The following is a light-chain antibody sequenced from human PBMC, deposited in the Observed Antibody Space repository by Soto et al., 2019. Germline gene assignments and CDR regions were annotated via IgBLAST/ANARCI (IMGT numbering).Light chain of an antibody. Sequence: QSALTQPPSASGSPGPSVTISCTGTSSDVGGYNYVSWYQQHPGKAPKLMIYEVTKRPSGVPDRFSGSKSVNTASLTVSGLQAEDEADYYCSSYAGSNNVVFGGGTKLTVL. CDR1: SSDVGGYNY. J-gene: IGLJ2*01. V-gene: IGLV2-8*01. CDR3: SSYAGSNNVV. CDR2: EVT.